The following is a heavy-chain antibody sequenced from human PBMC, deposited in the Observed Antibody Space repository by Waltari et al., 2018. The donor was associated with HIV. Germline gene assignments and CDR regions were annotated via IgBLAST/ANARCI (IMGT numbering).Heavy chain of an antibody. CDR2: ISNSGGST. J-gene: IGHJ4*02. V-gene: IGHV3-23*01. CDR1: GFTFSSYA. D-gene: IGHD3-22*01. CDR3: AKDLSSISMIIPRSYFDY. Sequence: EVQLLESGGGLVQPGGSLRLSCAASGFTFSSYAMSWVRQAPGQGLEWVSAISNSGGSTYYADSVKGRFSISRDNSKNTLYLQMNSLRDEDTAVYYCAKDLSSISMIIPRSYFDYWGQGTLVTVSS.